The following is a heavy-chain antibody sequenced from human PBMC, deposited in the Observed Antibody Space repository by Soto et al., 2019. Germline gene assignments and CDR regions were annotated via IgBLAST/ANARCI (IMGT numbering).Heavy chain of an antibody. CDR1: GFTFSSYA. J-gene: IGHJ4*02. D-gene: IGHD3-22*01. V-gene: IGHV3-30-3*01. CDR3: ARPSGYNSPDY. CDR2: ISYDGSNK. Sequence: QVQLVESGGGVVQPGRSLRLSCAASGFTFSSYAMHWVRQAPGKGLEWVAVISYDGSNKYYADSVKGRFTISRDNSKNTLDLQMNSLRAEDTAVYYCARPSGYNSPDYWGQGTLVTVSS.